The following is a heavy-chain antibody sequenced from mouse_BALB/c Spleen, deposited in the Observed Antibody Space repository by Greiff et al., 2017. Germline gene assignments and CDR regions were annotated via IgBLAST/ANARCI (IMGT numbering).Heavy chain of an antibody. Sequence: EVHLVESGGGLVKPGGSLKLSCAASGFTFSSYAMSWVRQTPEKRLEWVASISSGGSTYYPDSVKGRFTISRDNARNILYLQMSSLRSEDTAMYYCTRPYGKGGAMDYWGQGTSVTVSS. V-gene: IGHV5-6-5*01. D-gene: IGHD2-10*02. CDR2: ISSGGST. J-gene: IGHJ4*01. CDR1: GFTFSSYA. CDR3: TRPYGKGGAMDY.